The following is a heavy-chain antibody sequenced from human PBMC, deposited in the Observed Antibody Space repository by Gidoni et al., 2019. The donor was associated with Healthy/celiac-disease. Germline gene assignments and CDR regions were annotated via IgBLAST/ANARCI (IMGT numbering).Heavy chain of an antibody. Sequence: EVQLVESGGGLVKPGGSLRLSCAASGFTFSSYSMNWVRQAPGKGLEWVSSISSSSSYIYYADSVKGRFTISRDNAKNSLYLQMNSLRAEDTAVYYCARDSGGGGYDYPHTGHYWGQGTLVTVSS. D-gene: IGHD5-12*01. CDR1: GFTFSSYS. CDR3: ARDSGGGGYDYPHTGHY. CDR2: ISSSSSYI. J-gene: IGHJ4*02. V-gene: IGHV3-21*01.